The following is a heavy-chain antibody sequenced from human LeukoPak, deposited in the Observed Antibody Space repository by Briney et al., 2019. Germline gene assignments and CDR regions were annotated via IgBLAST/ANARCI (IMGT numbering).Heavy chain of an antibody. Sequence: SETLSLTCTVSGGSISSYYWSWIQQPAGKGLEWIGRIYTSGSTNYNPSLKSRVTMSVDTSKNQFSLKLSSVTAADTAVYYCARDGRSTYGSNLLDYWGQGILVTVSS. CDR1: GGSISSYY. J-gene: IGHJ4*02. CDR3: ARDGRSTYGSNLLDY. D-gene: IGHD4/OR15-4a*01. CDR2: IYTSGST. V-gene: IGHV4-4*07.